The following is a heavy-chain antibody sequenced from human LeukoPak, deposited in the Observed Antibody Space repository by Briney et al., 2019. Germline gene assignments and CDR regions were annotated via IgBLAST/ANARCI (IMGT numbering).Heavy chain of an antibody. CDR3: ARRRKLQGSIAVAAGDAFDI. CDR1: GGSISDYY. V-gene: IGHV4-59*08. D-gene: IGHD6-19*01. Sequence: SETLSLTCTVSGGSISDYYWNWIRQPPRRETGVDWLHLFQWENQLQPLLQSRVTISVATSKTQFSLKLTSVTAADTAVYYCARRRKLQGSIAVAAGDAFDIWGHGTMVTVSS. CDR2: LFQWEN. J-gene: IGHJ3*02.